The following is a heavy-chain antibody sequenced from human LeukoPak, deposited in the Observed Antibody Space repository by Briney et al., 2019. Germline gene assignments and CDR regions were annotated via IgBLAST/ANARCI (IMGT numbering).Heavy chain of an antibody. V-gene: IGHV4-4*07. CDR1: GGSISSYY. Sequence: SETLSLTCTVSGGSISSYYWSWIRQPAGKGLEWIGRIYTSGSTNYNPSLKSRVTMSVDTSKNQFSLKLSSVTAADTAVYYCARNFRELLSELTVNWFDPWGQGTLVTVSS. J-gene: IGHJ5*02. CDR2: IYTSGST. CDR3: ARNFRELLSELTVNWFDP. D-gene: IGHD1-26*01.